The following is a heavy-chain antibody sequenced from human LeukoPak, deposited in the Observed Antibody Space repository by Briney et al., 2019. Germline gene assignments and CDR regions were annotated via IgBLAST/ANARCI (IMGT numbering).Heavy chain of an antibody. J-gene: IGHJ4*02. V-gene: IGHV3-53*01. CDR3: ARAIQSHLLKGYFDY. CDR1: GSTVSSNY. D-gene: IGHD2-2*01. Sequence: GGSLRLSCAPFGSTVSSNYMSWVRQAPGKGLEWVSTIYSDGTPYYADSLKGRFTISRDNSKNTLYLRMNSLRAEDTAIYYCARAIQSHLLKGYFDYWGQGTLVTVSS. CDR2: IYSDGTP.